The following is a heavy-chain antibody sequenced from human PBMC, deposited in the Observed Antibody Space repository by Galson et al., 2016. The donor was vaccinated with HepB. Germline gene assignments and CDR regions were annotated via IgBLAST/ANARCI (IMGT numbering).Heavy chain of an antibody. D-gene: IGHD6-13*01. CDR1: GFTLNGHA. V-gene: IGHV3-33*01. CDR2: IWYDGSNK. J-gene: IGHJ4*02. CDR3: ARDLGSSWRSGSFDF. Sequence: SLRLSCAVSGFTLNGHALHWVRQAPGKGLEWVAIIWYDGSNKYYADSVKERFTISRDTSKNTLYLQMNSLRVEDTAVYYCARDLGSSWRSGSFDFWGQGSLVTVSS.